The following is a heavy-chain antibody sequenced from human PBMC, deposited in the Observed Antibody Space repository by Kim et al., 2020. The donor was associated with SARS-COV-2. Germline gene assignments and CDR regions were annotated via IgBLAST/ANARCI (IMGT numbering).Heavy chain of an antibody. CDR3: ARDPTAWDH. CDR2: GSGH. Sequence: GSGHDLADAVNGRFTISSDSAKNSLYLQMNSLGAEDTAVYYCARDPTAWDHWGQGTLVIVSS. V-gene: IGHV3-7*01. J-gene: IGHJ4*02.